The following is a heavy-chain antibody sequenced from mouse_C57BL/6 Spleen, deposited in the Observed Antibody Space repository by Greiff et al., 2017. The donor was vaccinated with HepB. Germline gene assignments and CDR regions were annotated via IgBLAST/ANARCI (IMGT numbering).Heavy chain of an antibody. CDR2: IYPGSGNT. CDR1: GYSFTSYY. J-gene: IGHJ3*01. CDR3: ARNYDYDWFAY. D-gene: IGHD2-4*01. Sequence: VKLVESGPELVKPGASVKISCKASGYSFTSYYIHWVKQRPGQGLEWIGWIYPGSGNTKYNEKFKGKATLTADTSSSTAYMQLSSLTSEDSAVYYCARNYDYDWFAYWGQGTLVTVSA. V-gene: IGHV1-66*01.